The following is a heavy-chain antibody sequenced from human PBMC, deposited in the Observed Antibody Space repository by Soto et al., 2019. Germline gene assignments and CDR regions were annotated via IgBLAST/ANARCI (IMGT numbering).Heavy chain of an antibody. CDR2: ISGSGGTT. V-gene: IGHV3-23*01. CDR1: GFTFSSYA. CDR3: AKDLGYPSSWYYALHI. Sequence: EVQLLESGGGLVQPGGSLRLSCAASGFTFSSYAIHWVRQAPGQGLEWVSGISGSGGTTFYADSVKGRFTISRDNSKNTLYLQMNSRRPEDTATYSCAKDLGYPSSWYYALHIWGQGTMVTVS. D-gene: IGHD6-13*01. J-gene: IGHJ3*02.